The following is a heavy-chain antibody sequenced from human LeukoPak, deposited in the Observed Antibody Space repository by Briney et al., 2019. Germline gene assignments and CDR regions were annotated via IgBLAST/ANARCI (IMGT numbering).Heavy chain of an antibody. CDR3: ANGKSFDY. Sequence: GGSLRLSCAASGFTFSSYGMHWVGQAPGKGLEWVAVISYDGSNKYYADSVKGRFTISRDNSKSTLYLQINSLRAEDTAVYYCANGKSFDYWGQGTLVTVSS. CDR1: GFTFSSYG. CDR2: ISYDGSNK. J-gene: IGHJ4*02. D-gene: IGHD1-26*01. V-gene: IGHV3-30*18.